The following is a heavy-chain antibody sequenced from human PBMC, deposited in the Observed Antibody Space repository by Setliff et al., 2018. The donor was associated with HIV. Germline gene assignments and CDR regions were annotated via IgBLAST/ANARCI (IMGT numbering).Heavy chain of an antibody. CDR1: GGSISSGSYY. CDR3: ARGFDHGDYEESGYVFYYMDV. D-gene: IGHD4-17*01. CDR2: IYYGGT. Sequence: KPSETLSLTCTVSGGSISSGSYYWSWIRQPAGKGLEWIGSIYYGGTNYSPSLRSRVTISLDTSKNQFSLRLSSVTAADTALYFCARGFDHGDYEESGYVFYYMDVWGKGTTVTVSS. J-gene: IGHJ6*03. V-gene: IGHV4-61*10.